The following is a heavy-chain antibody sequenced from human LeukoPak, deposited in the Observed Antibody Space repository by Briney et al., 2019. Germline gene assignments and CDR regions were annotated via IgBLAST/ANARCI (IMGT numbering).Heavy chain of an antibody. CDR3: AKDPVHYDFWSGYDY. Sequence: GGSLRLTCAASGFTFSSYALSWVCKAPEKGLEWVSAIIVSGGSTYYADSVKGRFTISRDNSKNTLYLQMNSLRAEDTAVYYCAKDPVHYDFWSGYDYWGQGTLVTVSS. J-gene: IGHJ4*02. V-gene: IGHV3-23*01. D-gene: IGHD3-3*01. CDR2: IIVSGGST. CDR1: GFTFSSYA.